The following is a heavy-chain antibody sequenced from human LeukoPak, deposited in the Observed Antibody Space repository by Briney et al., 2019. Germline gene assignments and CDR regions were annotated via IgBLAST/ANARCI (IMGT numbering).Heavy chain of an antibody. CDR2: INHSGST. CDR3: ARQGSSGYYYVIDY. CDR1: GGSFSGYY. D-gene: IGHD3-22*01. V-gene: IGHV4-34*01. J-gene: IGHJ4*02. Sequence: SETLPLTCAVYGGSFSGYYWSWIRQPPGKGLEWIGEINHSGSTNYNPSLKSRVTISVDTSKNQFSLKLSSVTAADTAVYYCARQGSSGYYYVIDYWGQGTLVTVSS.